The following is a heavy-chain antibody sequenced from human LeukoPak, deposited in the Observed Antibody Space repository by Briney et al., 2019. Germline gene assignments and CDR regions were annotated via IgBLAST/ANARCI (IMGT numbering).Heavy chain of an antibody. Sequence: GGSLRLSCAASGFTFSSYAMSWVRQAPGKGLEWVSAISGSGGSTYYADSVKGRFTISRDNSKNTLYLQMYSLRAEDTAVYYCAKDLQDYCSSTSCLVEYYFDYWGQGTLVTVSS. CDR2: ISGSGGST. D-gene: IGHD2-2*01. J-gene: IGHJ4*02. CDR1: GFTFSSYA. CDR3: AKDLQDYCSSTSCLVEYYFDY. V-gene: IGHV3-23*01.